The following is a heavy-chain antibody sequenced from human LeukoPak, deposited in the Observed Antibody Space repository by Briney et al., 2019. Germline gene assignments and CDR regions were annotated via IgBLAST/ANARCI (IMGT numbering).Heavy chain of an antibody. Sequence: GGSLRLSCTASGFTFGDYAMSWVRQAPGKGLEWVGFIRSKAYGGTTEYAASVKGRFIISRDDSKSIAYLQMNSLKTEDTAVYYCTSGLGVASGTPDAFDIWGQGTMVTVSS. D-gene: IGHD5-12*01. CDR2: IRSKAYGGTT. CDR1: GFTFGDYA. CDR3: TSGLGVASGTPDAFDI. J-gene: IGHJ3*02. V-gene: IGHV3-49*04.